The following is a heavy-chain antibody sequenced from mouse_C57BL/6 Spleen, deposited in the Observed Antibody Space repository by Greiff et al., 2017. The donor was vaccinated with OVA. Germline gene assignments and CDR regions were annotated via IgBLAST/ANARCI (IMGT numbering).Heavy chain of an antibody. D-gene: IGHD1-1*01. J-gene: IGHJ1*03. V-gene: IGHV1-39*01. CDR1: GYSFTDYN. CDR2: INPNYGTT. Sequence: EVKLVESGPELVKPGASVKISCKASGYSFTDYNMNWVKQSNGKSLEWIGVINPNYGTTSYNQKFKGKATLTVDQSSSTAYMQLNSLTSEDSAVYYCARSSYGSSPRYFDVWGTGTTVTVSS. CDR3: ARSSYGSSPRYFDV.